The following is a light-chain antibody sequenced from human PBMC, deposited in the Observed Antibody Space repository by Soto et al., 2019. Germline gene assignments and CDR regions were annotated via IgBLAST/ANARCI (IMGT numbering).Light chain of an antibody. V-gene: IGLV2-14*03. CDR2: DVS. J-gene: IGLJ2*01. Sequence: QSALTQPASVSGSPGQSITISCTGISSDIGGYNYVSWYQQLPGKAPKLMIYDVSNRRSGVSNRFSASKSGNTASLTISGLQAEDEAYYYCYSYTSSSTVVFGGGTKLTVL. CDR1: SSDIGGYNY. CDR3: YSYTSSSTVV.